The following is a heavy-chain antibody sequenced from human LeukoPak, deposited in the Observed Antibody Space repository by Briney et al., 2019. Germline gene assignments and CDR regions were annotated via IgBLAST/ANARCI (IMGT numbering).Heavy chain of an antibody. CDR3: ARGRDSRGYQFKGFDF. CDR1: GGSFSGYY. Sequence: SETLSLTCAVYGGSFSGYYWSWIRQPPGKGLEWIGEINHSGSTNYNPSLKSRVTISVDTSKNQFSLKLSSVTAADTAMYFCARGRDSRGYQFKGFDFWGQGTLITVSS. CDR2: INHSGST. D-gene: IGHD3-22*01. J-gene: IGHJ4*02. V-gene: IGHV4-34*01.